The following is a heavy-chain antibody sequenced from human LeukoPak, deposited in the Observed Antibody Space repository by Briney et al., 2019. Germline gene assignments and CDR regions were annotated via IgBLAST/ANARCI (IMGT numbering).Heavy chain of an antibody. CDR3: AKDVGKWESLHFFDY. J-gene: IGHJ4*02. CDR1: GFTFSSYG. D-gene: IGHD1-26*01. CDR2: IWYDGSNK. Sequence: PGGSLRLSCAASGFTFSSYGMHWVRQAPGKGLEWVAVIWYDGSNKYYADSVKGRFTISRDNSKNTLYLQMNNLRGDDTAVYYCAKDVGKWESLHFFDYWGQGTLVTVSS. V-gene: IGHV3-33*06.